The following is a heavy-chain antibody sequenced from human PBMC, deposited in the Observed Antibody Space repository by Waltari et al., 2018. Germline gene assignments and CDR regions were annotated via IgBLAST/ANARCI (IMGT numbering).Heavy chain of an antibody. CDR2: ISSSSSYI. CDR1: GFTFSGYS. J-gene: IGHJ4*02. CDR3: ARDLYFDWSKDNDY. Sequence: EVQLVESGGGLVKPGGSLRLSCAASGFTFSGYSMNWVRQAPGKGLEWVSSISSSSSYIYYADSVKGRFTISRDNAKNSLYLQMNSLRAEDTAVYYCARDLYFDWSKDNDYWGQGTLVTVSS. D-gene: IGHD3-9*01. V-gene: IGHV3-21*03.